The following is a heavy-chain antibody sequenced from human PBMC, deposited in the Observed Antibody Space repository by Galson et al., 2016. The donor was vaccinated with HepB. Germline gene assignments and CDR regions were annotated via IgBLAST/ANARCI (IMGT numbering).Heavy chain of an antibody. CDR2: ISDDGSSN. V-gene: IGHV3-30*04. J-gene: IGHJ6*02. D-gene: IGHD1-7*01. Sequence: SLRLSCAASGFTFSYFSMHWVRQAPGKGLEWVTIISDDGSSNYYSDSLKGRFTISRDNSKNTVNLQMNNLRPEDTAVYYCARGGTARLAYYYYGMDVWGPGTTVTVSS. CDR1: GFTFSYFS. CDR3: ARGGTARLAYYYYGMDV.